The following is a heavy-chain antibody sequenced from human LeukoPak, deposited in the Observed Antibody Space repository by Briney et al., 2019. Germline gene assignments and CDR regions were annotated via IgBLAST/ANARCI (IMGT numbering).Heavy chain of an antibody. Sequence: SETLSLTCTVSGGSISSGDYYWSWIRQPPGKGXXXIGYIYYSGSTNYNPSLKSRVTISVDTSKNQFSLKLSSVTAADTAVYYCAREGRDGYNYVGHFDYWGQGTLVTVSS. D-gene: IGHD5-24*01. V-gene: IGHV4-61*08. CDR3: AREGRDGYNYVGHFDY. CDR2: IYYSGST. J-gene: IGHJ4*02. CDR1: GGSISSGDYY.